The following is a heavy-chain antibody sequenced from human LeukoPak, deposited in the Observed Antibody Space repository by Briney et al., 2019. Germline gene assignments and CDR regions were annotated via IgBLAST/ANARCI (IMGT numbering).Heavy chain of an antibody. CDR2: ISAYNGNT. Sequence: ASVKVSCKASGGTFSSYAISWVRQAPGQGLEWMGWISAYNGNTNYAQKLQGRVTMTTDTSTGTAYMELRSLRSDDTAVYYCARGYYDSSGYSWFDPWGQGTLVTVSS. CDR1: GGTFSSYA. D-gene: IGHD3-22*01. CDR3: ARGYYDSSGYSWFDP. V-gene: IGHV1-18*01. J-gene: IGHJ5*02.